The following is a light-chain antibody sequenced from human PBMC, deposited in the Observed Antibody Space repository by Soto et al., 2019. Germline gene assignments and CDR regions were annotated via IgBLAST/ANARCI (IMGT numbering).Light chain of an antibody. CDR3: QQRSNRPPWT. J-gene: IGKJ1*01. V-gene: IGKV3-11*01. Sequence: DIELTQSPATLSLSLRDRVTLSCRASQSVSSGLAWYQQKPGQAHTLLIYDAYNTATGIPARFSGSGSGTDFTLTISSLEPQDFAVYYCQQRSNRPPWTFGQGTKVDIK. CDR1: QSVSSG. CDR2: DAY.